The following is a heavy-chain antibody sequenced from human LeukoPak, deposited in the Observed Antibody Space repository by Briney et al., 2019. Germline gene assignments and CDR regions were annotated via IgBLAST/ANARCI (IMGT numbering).Heavy chain of an antibody. V-gene: IGHV4-30-2*01. CDR1: GGSISSGGYS. Sequence: SETLSLTCAVSGGSISSGGYSWSWIRQPPGKGLEWIGYIYHSGSTYHNPSLKSRVTISVDRSKNQFSLKLSSVTAADTAVYYCASSSSWETLDYWGQGTLVTVSS. D-gene: IGHD6-13*01. CDR3: ASSSSWETLDY. CDR2: IYHSGST. J-gene: IGHJ4*02.